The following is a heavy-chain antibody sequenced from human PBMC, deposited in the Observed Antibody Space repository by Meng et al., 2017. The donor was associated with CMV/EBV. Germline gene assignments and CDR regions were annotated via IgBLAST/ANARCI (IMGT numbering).Heavy chain of an antibody. Sequence: SETLSLTCTVSGGSMSSGGYYWSWTRQHPGKGLEWIGYIYYSGTTYYNPSLKSRLTISVDRSKNQFSLKLGSVTAADTSVYYCAREEGGWGQGTLVTVSS. CDR1: GGSMSSGGYY. V-gene: IGHV4-31*03. D-gene: IGHD3-16*01. J-gene: IGHJ4*02. CDR3: AREEGG. CDR2: IYYSGTT.